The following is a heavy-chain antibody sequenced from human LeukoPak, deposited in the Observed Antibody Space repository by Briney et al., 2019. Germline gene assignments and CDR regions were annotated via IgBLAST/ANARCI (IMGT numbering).Heavy chain of an antibody. V-gene: IGHV4-59*08. J-gene: IGHJ4*02. Sequence: PSETLSLTCTVSGGSISSYYWSWLRQHPGNGLEWIAYIYYSGSTSYNPSLKSRVTISVDTSKNQFSLKLNSVTAADTAVYYCARQPDRRQLVLWGQGTLVTVSS. CDR3: ARQPDRRQLVL. CDR1: GGSISSYY. D-gene: IGHD6-13*01. CDR2: IYYSGST.